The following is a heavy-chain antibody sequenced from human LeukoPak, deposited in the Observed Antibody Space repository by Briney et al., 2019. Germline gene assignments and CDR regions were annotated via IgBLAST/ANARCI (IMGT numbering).Heavy chain of an antibody. CDR3: AGHIAAAGGDNWFDP. J-gene: IGHJ5*02. CDR1: GGSISSYY. D-gene: IGHD6-13*01. CDR2: IYYSGST. Sequence: SETLSLTCTVSGGSISSYYWSWIRQPPGKGLEWVGYIYYSGSTNYNSSLKSRVTISVDTSKNQFSLKLSSVTAADTAVYYCAGHIAAAGGDNWFDPWGQGTLVTVSS. V-gene: IGHV4-59*01.